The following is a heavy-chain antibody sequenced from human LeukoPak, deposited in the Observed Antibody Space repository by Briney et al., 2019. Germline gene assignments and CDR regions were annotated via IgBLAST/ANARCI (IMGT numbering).Heavy chain of an antibody. CDR2: INPNRGGT. J-gene: IGHJ4*02. V-gene: IGHV1-2*02. D-gene: IGHD2-2*01. CDR3: ARGYSSSTNCYQFDY. CDR1: GYTFTGFY. Sequence: ASVKVSCKASGYTFTGFYMHWVRQAPGQGLEWMGWINPNRGGTNFAQKFQGRVTMTRDTSISTAYMEVSRLRSDDTAVYYCARGYSSSTNCYQFDYWGQGTLVTVSS.